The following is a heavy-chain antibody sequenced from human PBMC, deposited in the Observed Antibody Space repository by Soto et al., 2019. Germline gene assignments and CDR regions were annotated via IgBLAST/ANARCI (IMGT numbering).Heavy chain of an antibody. J-gene: IGHJ4*02. CDR1: GDSIRSGGYY. D-gene: IGHD6-25*01. V-gene: IGHV4-31*03. CDR3: ARDDSGYNHLGY. CDR2: IYYSGAT. Sequence: QVQLQESGPGLVKPSQTLSLTCTVSGDSIRSGGYYWSWIRQHPEKGLEWIGYIYYSGATYYNPSLKSRLTISVDTSKNQFSLNLSSVTAADTAVYYCARDDSGYNHLGYWGQGTLVTVSS.